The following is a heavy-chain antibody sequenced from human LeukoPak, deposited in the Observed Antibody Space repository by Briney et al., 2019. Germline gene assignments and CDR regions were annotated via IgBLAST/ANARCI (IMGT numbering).Heavy chain of an antibody. D-gene: IGHD3-22*01. CDR2: IHHSGRT. J-gene: IGHJ5*02. CDR3: ARASSYDSVTRYDPAWFGP. CDR1: GYSISRGYY. Sequence: PSETLSLTCDVSGYSISRGYYWGWVRQSPGKGLEWIANIHHSGRTYYNPSLKSRVTISVDMSKNQISLRVTSVTAADTAVYYCARASSYDSVTRYDPAWFGPWGQGTLVTVSS. V-gene: IGHV4-38-2*01.